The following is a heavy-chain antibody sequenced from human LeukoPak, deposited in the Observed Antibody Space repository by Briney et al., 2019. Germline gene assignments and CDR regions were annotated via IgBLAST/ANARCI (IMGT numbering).Heavy chain of an antibody. J-gene: IGHJ4*02. CDR2: INPNSGGT. Sequence: GVSVKVSCKASGYTFTGYYMHWVRQAPGQGLEWMGWINPNSGGTNYAQKFQGRVTMTRDTSISTAYMELSRLRSDDTAVYYCARDRTSLSDPIVHDYWGQGTLVTVSS. V-gene: IGHV1-2*02. CDR3: ARDRTSLSDPIVHDY. CDR1: GYTFTGYY. D-gene: IGHD2/OR15-2a*01.